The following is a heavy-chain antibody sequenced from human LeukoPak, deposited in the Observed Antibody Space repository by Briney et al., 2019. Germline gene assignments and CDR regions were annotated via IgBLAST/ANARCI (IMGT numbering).Heavy chain of an antibody. CDR2: IYYSGST. J-gene: IGHJ4*02. V-gene: IGHV4-59*12. D-gene: IGHD5-18*01. Sequence: SETLSLTCTVSGGSISSYYWSWIRQPPGKGLEWIGYIYYSGSTNYSPSLRSRVTISVDTSKNQFSLKLSSVTAADTAVYYCARIQYYTYGFDYWGQGTLVTVSS. CDR1: GGSISSYY. CDR3: ARIQYYTYGFDY.